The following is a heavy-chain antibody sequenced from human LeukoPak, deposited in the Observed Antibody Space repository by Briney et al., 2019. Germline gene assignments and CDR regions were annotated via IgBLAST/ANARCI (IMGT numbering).Heavy chain of an antibody. V-gene: IGHV4-30-4*01. CDR3: ARALNGYFYAFDS. CDR1: GGSISSGEYY. J-gene: IGHJ4*02. D-gene: IGHD2/OR15-2a*01. Sequence: SQTLSLTCTVSGGSISSGEYYWRWLPQPPGKGLEGIGYFSYTGSTYYHPSVKSRVSISVDTSKNQFSLKLTSVTAADTAVYYCARALNGYFYAFDSWGQGTLVTVSS. CDR2: FSYTGST.